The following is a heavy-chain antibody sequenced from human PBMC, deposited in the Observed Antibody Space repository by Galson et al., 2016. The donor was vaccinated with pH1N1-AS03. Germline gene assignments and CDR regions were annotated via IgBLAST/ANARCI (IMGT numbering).Heavy chain of an antibody. D-gene: IGHD6-13*01. CDR3: TTMSQAAAPN. J-gene: IGHJ4*02. V-gene: IGHV3-15*01. CDR1: GFTFTNAW. CDR2: IKSKRDGGAT. Sequence: LRLSCAASGFTFTNAWMSWVRQAPGQGLEWVGRIKSKRDGGATEYAGPVKGRFTISRDDSQNTLYLQMSSLKIEDTAMYYCTTMSQAAAPNWGQGTLVTVSS.